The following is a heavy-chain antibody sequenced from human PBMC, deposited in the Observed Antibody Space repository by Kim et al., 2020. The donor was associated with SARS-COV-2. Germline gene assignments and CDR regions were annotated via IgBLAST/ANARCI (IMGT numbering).Heavy chain of an antibody. CDR1: GDSVSSNSAA. D-gene: IGHD6-6*01. J-gene: IGHJ5*02. CDR2: TYYRSKWYN. Sequence: SQTLSLTCAISGDSVSSNSAAWNWIRQSPSRGLEWLGRTYYRSKWYNDYAVSVKSRITINPDTSKNQFSLQLNSVTPEDTAVYYCARDYFAGYSSSPRGYNWFDPWGRNPGHRLL. V-gene: IGHV6-1*01. CDR3: ARDYFAGYSSSPRGYNWFDP.